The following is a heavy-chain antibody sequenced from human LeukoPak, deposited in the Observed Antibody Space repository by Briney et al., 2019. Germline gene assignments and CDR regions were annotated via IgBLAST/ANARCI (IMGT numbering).Heavy chain of an antibody. CDR2: IYPNSGGT. D-gene: IGHD2-8*02. J-gene: IGHJ4*02. CDR1: GGTFSSYA. V-gene: IGHV1-2*06. Sequence: ASVKVSCKASGGTFSSYAISWVRQAPGQGLEWLGRIYPNSGGTDYAQKFQGRVTMTRDTSISTAYMELSRLRSDDTATYYCARVYCTGVDCYFDYWGQGTLVTVSS. CDR3: ARVYCTGVDCYFDY.